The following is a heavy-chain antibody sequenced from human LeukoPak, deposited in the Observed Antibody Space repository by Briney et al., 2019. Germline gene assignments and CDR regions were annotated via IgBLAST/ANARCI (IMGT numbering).Heavy chain of an antibody. D-gene: IGHD6-13*01. Sequence: GGPLRLSCAASGFTFSSYAMHWVRQAPGKGLEWVAVISYDGSNKYYADSVKGRFTISRDNSKNTLYLQMNSLRAEDTAVYYCARGDGQGIAAAGLFDYWGQGTLVTVSS. CDR1: GFTFSSYA. CDR2: ISYDGSNK. CDR3: ARGDGQGIAAAGLFDY. V-gene: IGHV3-30*04. J-gene: IGHJ4*02.